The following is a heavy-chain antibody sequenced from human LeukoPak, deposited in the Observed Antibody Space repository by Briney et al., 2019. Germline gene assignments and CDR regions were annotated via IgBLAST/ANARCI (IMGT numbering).Heavy chain of an antibody. V-gene: IGHV3-23*01. Sequence: GGSLRLSCAASGFTSSSYAMSWVRQAPGKGLEWVSTVSVYGGTTYYADSVKGRFTISRDNSKNTLYLQMNSLRPEDAAVYFCAKELHGSGNYAFDYWGQGTLVTVSS. CDR3: AKELHGSGNYAFDY. D-gene: IGHD3-10*01. CDR1: GFTSSSYA. J-gene: IGHJ4*02. CDR2: VSVYGGTT.